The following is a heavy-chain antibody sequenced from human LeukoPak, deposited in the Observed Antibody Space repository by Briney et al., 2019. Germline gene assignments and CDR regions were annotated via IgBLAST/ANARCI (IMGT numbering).Heavy chain of an antibody. V-gene: IGHV3-23*01. CDR2: IRVTGGST. Sequence: GGSLRLSCAASGFTFSSYALSWVRQGPGKGLEWVSGIRVTGGSTYYVDSVEGRFTISRDNSKNTLYLQMNSLRAEDTAVYYCAKGQHDFWTWVDYWGQGTLVTVSS. J-gene: IGHJ4*02. CDR1: GFTFSSYA. CDR3: AKGQHDFWTWVDY. D-gene: IGHD3-3*01.